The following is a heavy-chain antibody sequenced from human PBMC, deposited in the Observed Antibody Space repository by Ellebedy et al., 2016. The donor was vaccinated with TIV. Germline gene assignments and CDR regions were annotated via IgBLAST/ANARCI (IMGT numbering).Heavy chain of an antibody. Sequence: GESLKISCAASGFTFSSYSMNWVRQAPGKGLEWVSVISNGGDTTYADSVKGRFTISRDNSKNTLYLQMNSLRADDTAIYYCAKLGGVLSRYADYWGLGTLVTVSS. CDR2: ISNGGDTT. CDR1: GFTFSSYS. V-gene: IGHV3-23*01. J-gene: IGHJ4*02. D-gene: IGHD6-13*01. CDR3: AKLGGVLSRYADY.